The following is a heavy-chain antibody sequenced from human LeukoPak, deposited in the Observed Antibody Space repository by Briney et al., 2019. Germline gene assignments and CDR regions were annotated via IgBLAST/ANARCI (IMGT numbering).Heavy chain of an antibody. CDR2: IKSKTDGGTT. CDR3: TTYSSWSLPSGY. V-gene: IGHV3-15*01. J-gene: IGHJ4*02. Sequence: GGSLRLSCAASGSTFSNAWMSWVRQAPGKGLEWVGRIKSKTDGGTTDYAAPVKGRFTISKDDPKNTLYLQMNSLKTEDTAVYYCTTYSSWSLPSGYWGQGTLVTVSS. CDR1: GSTFSNAW. D-gene: IGHD6-13*01.